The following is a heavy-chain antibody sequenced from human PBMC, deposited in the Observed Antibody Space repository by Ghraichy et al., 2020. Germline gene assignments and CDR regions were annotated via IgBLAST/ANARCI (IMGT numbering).Heavy chain of an antibody. CDR2: IDSSSSYI. V-gene: IGHV3-21*01. CDR1: GLTFSCYR. J-gene: IGHJ3*01. CDR3: AKDPGYCSGGRCFPDAFDV. D-gene: IGHD2-15*01. Sequence: LSLTCVASGLTFSCYRMSWVRQAPGKGPEWVSFIDSSSSYIYYADSVKGRFTVSRDNTKNSLYLQMNSLRVEDTAMYYCAKDPGYCSGGRCFPDAFDVWGQGPMVSVSS.